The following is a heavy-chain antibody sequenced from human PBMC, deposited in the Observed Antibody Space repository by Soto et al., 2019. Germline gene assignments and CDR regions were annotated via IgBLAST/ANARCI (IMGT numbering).Heavy chain of an antibody. D-gene: IGHD3-16*01. CDR1: GGTFSSYA. V-gene: IGHV1-69*13. Sequence: GPSVKVSCKASGGTFSSYAISWVRQAPGQGLEWMGGIIPIFGTANYAQKFQGRVTITADESTSTAYMELSSLRSEDTAVYYCARASLGRYYYYYGMDVWGQGTTVTVSS. CDR2: IIPIFGTA. CDR3: ARASLGRYYYYYGMDV. J-gene: IGHJ6*02.